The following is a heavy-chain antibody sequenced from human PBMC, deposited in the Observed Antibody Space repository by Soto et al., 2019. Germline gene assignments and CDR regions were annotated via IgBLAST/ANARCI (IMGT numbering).Heavy chain of an antibody. J-gene: IGHJ4*02. CDR3: ARAQGPFDY. CDR2: ISYDGSNK. CDR1: GFTFSSYA. Sequence: PGGSLRLSCAASGFTFSSYAMHWVRQAPGKGLEWVAVISYDGSNKYYADSVKGRFTISRDNSKNALYLQMNSLRAEDTAVYYCARAQGPFDYWGQGTLVTVSS. V-gene: IGHV3-30-3*01.